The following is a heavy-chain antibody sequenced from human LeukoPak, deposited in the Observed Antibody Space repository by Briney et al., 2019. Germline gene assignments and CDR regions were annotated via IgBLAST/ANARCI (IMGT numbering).Heavy chain of an antibody. Sequence: GGSLRLSCAASGFTFSSYSMNWVRQAPGKGLQWVSYISSSSTTIYYADSVKGRFTISRDNAKNSLYLQMNSLRAEDTAVYYCARKHGDYGYYMDVWGKGTTVTVSS. D-gene: IGHD4-17*01. CDR2: ISSSSTTI. CDR1: GFTFSSYS. V-gene: IGHV3-48*01. CDR3: ARKHGDYGYYMDV. J-gene: IGHJ6*03.